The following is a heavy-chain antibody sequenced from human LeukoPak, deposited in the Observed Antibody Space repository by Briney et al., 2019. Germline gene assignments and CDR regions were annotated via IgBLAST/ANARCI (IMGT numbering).Heavy chain of an antibody. J-gene: IGHJ2*01. CDR1: GFTFSSYA. D-gene: IGHD1-26*01. CDR2: ISYDGSNK. V-gene: IGHV3-30*04. Sequence: GALRLSCAASGFTFSSYAMHWVRQAPGEGLEWVAVISYDGSNKYYADSVKGRFTISRDSSQNTLFLHMNSLRAEDTAIYYCAKDRTVGASYWYFDLWGRGTLVTVSS. CDR3: AKDRTVGASYWYFDL.